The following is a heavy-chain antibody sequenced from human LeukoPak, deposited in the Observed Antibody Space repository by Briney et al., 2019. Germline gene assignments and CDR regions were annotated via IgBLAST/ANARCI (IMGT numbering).Heavy chain of an antibody. CDR3: AKDRGRTWVQVAN. CDR2: ISSSSLYT. V-gene: IGHV3-11*05. CDR1: GFTFSDYY. J-gene: IGHJ4*02. Sequence: PGGSLRLSCAASGFTFSDYYMTWIRQAPGKGLEWVSDISSSSLYTNYADPVKGRFTISRDNSKNTLYLQMNSLRVEDTAVYYCAKDRGRTWVQVANWGQGTLVTVSS. D-gene: IGHD2-15*01.